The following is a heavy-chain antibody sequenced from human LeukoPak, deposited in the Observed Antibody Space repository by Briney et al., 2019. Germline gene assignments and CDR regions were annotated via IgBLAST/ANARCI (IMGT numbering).Heavy chain of an antibody. CDR3: TRDLGDY. J-gene: IGHJ4*02. CDR2: IRSKAYGGTT. CDR1: EFNCSDYA. Sequence: GGSLRLSCTDSEFNCSDYAMSWFRQAPGKGLERVGFIRSKAYGGTTEYAASVKGRFTISRDDSKSIAYLQMNSLKTEDTAVYYCTRDLGDYWGQGTLVTVSS. V-gene: IGHV3-49*03.